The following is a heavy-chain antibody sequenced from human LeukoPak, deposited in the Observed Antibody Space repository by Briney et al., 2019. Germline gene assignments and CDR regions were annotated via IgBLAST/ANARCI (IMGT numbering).Heavy chain of an antibody. CDR2: ISAYNGNT. J-gene: IGHJ4*02. CDR1: GYTLSSYG. V-gene: IGHV1-18*01. D-gene: IGHD6-13*01. Sequence: TAMSSCKASGYTLSSYGISWVRQAPGQGLEWMGWISAYNGNTNYAQKLQGRVTLTTDTSTSTAYMELRSLRSDDTAVYFCARDAIASAGKAPLYWGQGTLVTVSS. CDR3: ARDAIASAGKAPLY.